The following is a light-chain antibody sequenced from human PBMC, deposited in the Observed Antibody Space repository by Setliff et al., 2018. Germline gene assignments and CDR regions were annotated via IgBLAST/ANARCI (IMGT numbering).Light chain of an antibody. CDR3: QSYDSSLSAYVV. CDR2: GNX. V-gene: IGLV1-40*01. Sequence: QSVLTQPPSVSGAPGQRVTISCTGSSSNIGAGYDVHWYQQLPGTAPKLLIYGNXXXXXXXXXXXXXXKXXTSASLAITGLQAEDEADYYCQSYDSSLSAYVVFGGGTKVTVL. J-gene: IGLJ2*01. CDR1: SSNIGAGYD.